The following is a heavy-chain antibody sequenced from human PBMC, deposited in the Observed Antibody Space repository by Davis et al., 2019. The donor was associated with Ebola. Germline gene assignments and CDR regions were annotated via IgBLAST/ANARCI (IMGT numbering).Heavy chain of an antibody. CDR3: ARVLLRTEYYFDY. CDR2: IIPIFGTA. V-gene: IGHV1-69*13. D-gene: IGHD3-10*01. CDR1: GGTFSSYA. Sequence: SVKVSCKASGGTFSSYAISWVRQAPGQGLEWMGGIIPIFGTANYAQKFQGRVTITADESTSTAYMELSSLRSEDTAVYYCARVLLRTEYYFDYWGQGTLVTVSS. J-gene: IGHJ4*02.